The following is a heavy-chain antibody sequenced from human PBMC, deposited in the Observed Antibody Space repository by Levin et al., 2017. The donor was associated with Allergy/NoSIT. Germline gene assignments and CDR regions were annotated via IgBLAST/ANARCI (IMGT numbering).Heavy chain of an antibody. J-gene: IGHJ4*02. CDR2: IKHKAESYTT. CDR1: GFIFSDHY. V-gene: IGHV3-72*01. Sequence: GSLKISCTASGFIFSDHYMDWVRQAPGKGLEWVGRIKHKAESYTTEYAASVRARFTISRDDSNSLYLQMNSLRTEDTAVYYCARALPMDPYDYWGQGTLVTVSS. D-gene: IGHD2-2*03. CDR3: ARALPMDPYDY.